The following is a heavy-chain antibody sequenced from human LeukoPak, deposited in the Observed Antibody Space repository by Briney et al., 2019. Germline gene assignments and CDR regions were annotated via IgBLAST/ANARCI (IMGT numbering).Heavy chain of an antibody. J-gene: IGHJ4*02. CDR2: ISYDGSNK. V-gene: IGHV3-30*18. CDR1: GFTFSSYG. CDR3: AKDSVPYYDSSGYYGY. D-gene: IGHD3-22*01. Sequence: GGSLRLSCAASGFTFSSYGMHWVRQAPGKGLEWVAVISYDGSNKYYADSVKGRFTISRDNAKNSLYLQMNSLRAEDTALYYCAKDSVPYYDSSGYYGYWGQGTLVTVSS.